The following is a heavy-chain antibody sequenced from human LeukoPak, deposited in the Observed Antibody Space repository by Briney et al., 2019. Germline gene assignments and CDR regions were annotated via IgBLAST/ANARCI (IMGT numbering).Heavy chain of an antibody. Sequence: PSETLSLTCAVYGGSFSGYYWSWIRQPPGKGLEWIGEINHSGSTNYNPSLKSRVTISVDTSKNQFSLKLSSVTAADTAVYYCASTALTYYDILTGYYSWQSHDRTFDYWGQGTLVTVSS. V-gene: IGHV4-34*01. J-gene: IGHJ4*02. CDR1: GGSFSGYY. CDR2: INHSGST. CDR3: ASTALTYYDILTGYYSWQSHDRTFDY. D-gene: IGHD3-9*01.